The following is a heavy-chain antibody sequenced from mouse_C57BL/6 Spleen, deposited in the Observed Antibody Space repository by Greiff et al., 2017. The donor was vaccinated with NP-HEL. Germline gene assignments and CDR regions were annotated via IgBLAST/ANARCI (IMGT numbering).Heavy chain of an antibody. Sequence: EVQLQQPGPVLVKPGASVKMSCKASGYTFTDYYMNWVKQSHGKSLEWIGVINPYNGGTSYNQKFKGKATLTVDKSSSTAYMELNSLTSEDSAVYSCARILLPAMDYWGQGTSVTVSS. CDR2: INPYNGGT. V-gene: IGHV1-19*01. CDR1: GYTFTDYY. CDR3: ARILLPAMDY. J-gene: IGHJ4*01.